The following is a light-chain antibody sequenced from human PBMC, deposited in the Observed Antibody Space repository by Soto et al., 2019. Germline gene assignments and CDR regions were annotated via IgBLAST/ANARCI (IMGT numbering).Light chain of an antibody. J-gene: IGKJ2*01. CDR1: QSISSSY. Sequence: EIVLTQSPGTLSLSPGERATLSCRASQSISSSYLGWYQQKPGQAPRLLIYGASSRATGIPDRFSGSGSGTDFTLTISRLEPEDFGVYYCQQYGSSPPYTFGQGTKLEIK. CDR3: QQYGSSPPYT. CDR2: GAS. V-gene: IGKV3-20*01.